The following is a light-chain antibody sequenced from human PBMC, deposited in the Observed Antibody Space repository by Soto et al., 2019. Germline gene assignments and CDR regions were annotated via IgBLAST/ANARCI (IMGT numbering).Light chain of an antibody. V-gene: IGKV1-5*01. CDR3: QQYNSYWT. CDR1: QSISSW. CDR2: DAS. Sequence: DIQMTQSPSTLSASVGDRVTITCRVSQSISSWLAWYQQKPGKAPKLLIYDASSLESGVPSRFSGSGSGTEFTLTISSLQPDDFATYYCQQYNSYWTFGHGTKVEIK. J-gene: IGKJ1*01.